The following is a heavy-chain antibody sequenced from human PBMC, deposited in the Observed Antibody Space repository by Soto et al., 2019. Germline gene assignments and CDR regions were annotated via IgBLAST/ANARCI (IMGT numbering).Heavy chain of an antibody. CDR2: ISGSSSYI. CDR1: GFSFSAYT. V-gene: IGHV3-21*01. CDR3: ARIRVVPAALADYYYYMDV. J-gene: IGHJ6*03. D-gene: IGHD2-2*01. Sequence: EVQLVESGGGLVKPGGSLRLSCAASGFSFSAYTINWVRQAPGKGLEWVSSISGSSSYIYYADSVKGRFTISRDNAKSSLYLQMNSLRAEDTAAYYCARIRVVPAALADYYYYMDVWGKGTTFTVSS.